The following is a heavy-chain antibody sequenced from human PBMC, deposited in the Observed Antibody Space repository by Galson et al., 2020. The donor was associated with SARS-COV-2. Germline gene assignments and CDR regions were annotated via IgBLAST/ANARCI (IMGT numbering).Heavy chain of an antibody. Sequence: QLGESLKISCEVSGFTFSYFWMNWVRQAPGHGLEWVANLSPDGDIKHYAGSVKGRITISRDNARNSVYLEMNSLRDDDTAVYYCGRGFSDDSGGYLDSWGQGTLVTVSS. D-gene: IGHD3-10*01. V-gene: IGHV3-7*01. CDR1: GFTFSYFW. CDR3: GRGFSDDSGGYLDS. J-gene: IGHJ4*02. CDR2: LSPDGDIK.